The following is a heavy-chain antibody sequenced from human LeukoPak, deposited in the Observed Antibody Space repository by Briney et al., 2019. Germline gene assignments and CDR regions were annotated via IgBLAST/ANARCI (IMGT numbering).Heavy chain of an antibody. D-gene: IGHD2-2*01. J-gene: IGHJ4*02. V-gene: IGHV3-23*01. CDR1: GFTFSSYA. CDR3: AKDVDGIVVVPAAMFHY. Sequence: PGGSLRLSCAASGFTFSSYAMSWVRQAPGKGLEWVSAISGSGGSTYYADSVKGRFTISRDNSKNTLYLQMNSLRAEDTAVYYCAKDVDGIVVVPAAMFHYWGQGTLVTVSS. CDR2: ISGSGGST.